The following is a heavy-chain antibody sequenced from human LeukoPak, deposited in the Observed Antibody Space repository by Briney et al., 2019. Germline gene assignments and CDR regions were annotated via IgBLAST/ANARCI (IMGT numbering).Heavy chain of an antibody. Sequence: SETLSLTCTVFGYSISSAYYWGWIRQPPGKGLEWIGSIYYSGSTNYNPSLKSRVTISVDTSKNQFSLKLSSVTAADTAVYYCARTTEAHSWRTRYYDYYMDVWGKGTTVTVSS. CDR3: ARTTEAHSWRTRYYDYYMDV. CDR2: IYYSGST. V-gene: IGHV4-38-2*02. CDR1: GYSISSAYY. D-gene: IGHD6-13*01. J-gene: IGHJ6*03.